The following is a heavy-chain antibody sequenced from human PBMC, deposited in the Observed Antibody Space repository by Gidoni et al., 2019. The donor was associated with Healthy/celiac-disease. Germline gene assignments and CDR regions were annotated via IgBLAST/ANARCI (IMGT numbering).Heavy chain of an antibody. CDR3: AKGKQWLPPDDAFDI. J-gene: IGHJ3*02. V-gene: IGHV3-23*01. D-gene: IGHD6-19*01. Sequence: TISRDNSKNTLYLQMNSLRAEDTAVYYCAKGKQWLPPDDAFDIWGQGTMVTVSS.